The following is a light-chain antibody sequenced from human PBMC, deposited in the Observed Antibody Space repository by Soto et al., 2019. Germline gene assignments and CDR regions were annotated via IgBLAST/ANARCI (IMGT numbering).Light chain of an antibody. V-gene: IGLV2-14*01. CDR3: CSYTTSSTLV. CDR1: SSDVGGYNY. CDR2: EVT. J-gene: IGLJ3*02. Sequence: QSVLTQPASVSGSPGQSITISCTGTSSDVGGYNYVSWYQQHPGKAPKLMIYEVTNRPSGVSNRFSGSKSANTASLTISGLQAEDEADYYCCSYTTSSTLVFGGGTKVTVL.